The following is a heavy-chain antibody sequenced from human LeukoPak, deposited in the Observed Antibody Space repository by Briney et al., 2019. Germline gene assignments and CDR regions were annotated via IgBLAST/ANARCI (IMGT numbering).Heavy chain of an antibody. CDR2: INPNSGGT. CDR3: ARAVGSRHIVVVTAIPAYFDY. CDR1: GYTFTGSY. V-gene: IGHV1-2*02. Sequence: GASVKVSCKASGYTFTGSYIHWVRQAPGQGLEWMGWINPNSGGTSSAQKFQGRVTMTRDTSVSTAYMELSSLRSDDTALYYCARAVGSRHIVVVTAIPAYFDYWGQGTLVTVSS. D-gene: IGHD2-21*02. J-gene: IGHJ4*02.